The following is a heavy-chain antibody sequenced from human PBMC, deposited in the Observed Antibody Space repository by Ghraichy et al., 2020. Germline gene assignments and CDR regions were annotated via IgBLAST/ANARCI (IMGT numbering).Heavy chain of an antibody. CDR1: GFTFSSYS. CDR3: ARDKSPSDEDETGESPDGGMDV. V-gene: IGHV3-21*01. Sequence: GGSLRLSCAASGFTFSSYSMNWVRQAPGKGLEWVSSISSSSSYIYYADSVKGRFTISRDNAKNSLYLQMNSLRAEDTAVYYCARDKSPSDEDETGESPDGGMDVWGQGTTVTVSS. J-gene: IGHJ6*02. CDR2: ISSSSSYI. D-gene: IGHD1-14*01.